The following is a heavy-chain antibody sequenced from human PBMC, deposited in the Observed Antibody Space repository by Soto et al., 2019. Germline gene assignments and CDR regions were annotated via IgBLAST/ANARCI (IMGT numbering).Heavy chain of an antibody. CDR3: ESGYSSGWYQRGEYFQH. CDR1: GGTFSSYT. CDR2: IIPILGIA. J-gene: IGHJ1*01. D-gene: IGHD6-19*01. Sequence: QVQLVQSGAEVKKPGSSVKVSCKASGGTFSSYTISWVRQAPGQGRAWLGRIIPILGIANYAQKFQGRVTITAHKSTSTAYMALSSLRSEDTAVYYCESGYSSGWYQRGEYFQHWGQGTLVTVSS. V-gene: IGHV1-69*02.